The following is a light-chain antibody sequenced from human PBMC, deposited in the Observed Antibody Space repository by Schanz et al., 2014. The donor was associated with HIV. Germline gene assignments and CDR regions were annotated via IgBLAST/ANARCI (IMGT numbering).Light chain of an antibody. V-gene: IGLV2-11*01. CDR1: SSDIGVYNH. CDR3: SSYTTSKTHV. CDR2: EVS. Sequence: QSVLTQPRSVSGSPGQSVSISCTGTSSDIGVYNHVSWFQQHSGKAPKVVMFEVSNRPSGVPDRFSGSKSDNTATLTISGLQAEDEAEYFCSSYTTSKTHVFGSGTKVTVL. J-gene: IGLJ1*01.